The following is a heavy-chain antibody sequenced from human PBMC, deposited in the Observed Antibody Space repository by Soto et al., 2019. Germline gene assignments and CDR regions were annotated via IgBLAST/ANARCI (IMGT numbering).Heavy chain of an antibody. J-gene: IGHJ4*02. Sequence: GGSLRLSCAASGFTFSSYAMSWVRQAPGKGLEWVSAISGSGGSTYYADSVKGRFTISRDNSKNTLYLQMNSLRAEDTAVYYCAKDIVVVVAATRLDYWGQGTLVTVSS. D-gene: IGHD2-15*01. CDR3: AKDIVVVVAATRLDY. V-gene: IGHV3-23*01. CDR1: GFTFSSYA. CDR2: ISGSGGST.